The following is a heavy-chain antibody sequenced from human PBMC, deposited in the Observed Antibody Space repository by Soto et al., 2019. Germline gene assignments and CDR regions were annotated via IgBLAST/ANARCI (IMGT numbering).Heavy chain of an antibody. Sequence: QVQLVQSGAEVKKPGASVKVSCKASGYTDPTYGFNWVRQAPGQGLEWMGWIRPHNGDTQYAQKFQGRVTMTADTSTTTAYMEVGSLRPDDTAVFYCARDRSGWYDFWGQGTLVTVSS. CDR2: IRPHNGDT. D-gene: IGHD6-19*01. CDR1: GYTDPTYG. CDR3: ARDRSGWYDF. V-gene: IGHV1-18*01. J-gene: IGHJ5*01.